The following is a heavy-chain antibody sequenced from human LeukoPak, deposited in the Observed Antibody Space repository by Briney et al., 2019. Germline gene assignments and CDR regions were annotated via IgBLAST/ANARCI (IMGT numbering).Heavy chain of an antibody. V-gene: IGHV1-18*01. Sequence: ASVTVSCKASGYTFTSYGISWVRQAPGQGLEGMGWISAYNGNTNYAQKLQGRVTMTTDTSTSTAYMELRSLRSDDTAVYYCAREVAVAGTGWFDPWGQGTLVTVSS. CDR2: ISAYNGNT. CDR3: AREVAVAGTGWFDP. CDR1: GYTFTSYG. J-gene: IGHJ5*02. D-gene: IGHD6-19*01.